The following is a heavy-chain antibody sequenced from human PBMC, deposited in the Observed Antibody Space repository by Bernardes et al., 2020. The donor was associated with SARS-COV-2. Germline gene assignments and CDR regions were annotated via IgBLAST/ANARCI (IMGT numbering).Heavy chain of an antibody. Sequence: GGSLRLSCAASGFTFDDYAMHWVRQAPGKGLEWVSGISWNSGSIGYADSVKGRFTISRDNAKNSLYLQMNSLRAEDTALYYCAKVDYGSGSYSNYWGQGTLVTVSS. J-gene: IGHJ4*02. CDR1: GFTFDDYA. CDR2: ISWNSGSI. V-gene: IGHV3-9*01. CDR3: AKVDYGSGSYSNY. D-gene: IGHD3-10*01.